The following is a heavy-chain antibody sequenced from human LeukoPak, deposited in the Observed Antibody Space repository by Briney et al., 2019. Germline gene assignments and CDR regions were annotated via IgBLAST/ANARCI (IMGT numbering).Heavy chain of an antibody. Sequence: PGGSLRLSCAASGFTFSSYAMTWVRQAPGKGLEWVSVIYSGGSTYYADSVKGRFTISRDNSKNTLYLQMNSLRAEDTAVYYCASSGGHYLTSYYYMDVWGKGTTVTVSS. CDR1: GFTFSSYA. J-gene: IGHJ6*03. D-gene: IGHD3-10*01. CDR3: ASSGGHYLTSYYYMDV. CDR2: IYSGGST. V-gene: IGHV3-66*02.